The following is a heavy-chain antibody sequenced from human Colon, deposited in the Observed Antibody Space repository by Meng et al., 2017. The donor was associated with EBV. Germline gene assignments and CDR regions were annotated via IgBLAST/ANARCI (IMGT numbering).Heavy chain of an antibody. J-gene: IGHJ4*02. V-gene: IGHV4-30-4*01. CDR2: IHHSGCA. Sequence: VQGLASGPGLVEPYQTLSLTCTVSGGSMGSGNYYWSWIRRPPGKGLEWIGYIHHSGCAYYNPSLKSRVSISLDTSKYQFSLNLNSMTAADPAVYYCASFDHIPRRNYFDYWGQGTLVTVSS. CDR1: GGSMGSGNYY. CDR3: ASFDHIPRRNYFDY. D-gene: IGHD2-21*01.